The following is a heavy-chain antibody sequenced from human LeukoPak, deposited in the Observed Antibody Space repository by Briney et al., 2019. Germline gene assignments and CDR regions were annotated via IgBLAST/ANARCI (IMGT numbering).Heavy chain of an antibody. CDR2: IYYSGST. J-gene: IGHJ3*02. D-gene: IGHD5-12*01. CDR1: GGSISSSSYY. CDR3: ARHGTTSGYDYLIAFDI. Sequence: PSETLSLTCTVSGGSISSSSYYWGWIRQPPGKGLEWIGSIYYSGSTYYNPSPSLKSRVTVSLDTSKNQFSLKLSSVTAADTAVYYCARHGTTSGYDYLIAFDIWGQGTMVTVSS. V-gene: IGHV4-39*01.